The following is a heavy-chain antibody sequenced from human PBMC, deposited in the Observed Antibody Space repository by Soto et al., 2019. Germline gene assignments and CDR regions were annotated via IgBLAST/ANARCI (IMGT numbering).Heavy chain of an antibody. V-gene: IGHV4-39*01. Sequence: SETLSLTCTVSGGSISSSIYYWGWIRQPPGKGLEWIGSIYYSGITYYNPSLKSRVTISVDTSKNQFSLKLSSVTAADTAVYYCARGRNWFDPWGQGTLVTVSS. J-gene: IGHJ5*02. CDR3: ARGRNWFDP. CDR1: GGSISSSIYY. CDR2: IYYSGIT.